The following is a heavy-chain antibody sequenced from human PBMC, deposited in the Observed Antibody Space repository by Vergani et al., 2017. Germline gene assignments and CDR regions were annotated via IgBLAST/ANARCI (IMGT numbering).Heavy chain of an antibody. CDR2: FSGGGGST. V-gene: IGHV3-23*01. Sequence: EVQLLESWGGLVQPGGSLRLSCAASGFTFSSYAMSWVRPAPGKGLEWVSGFSGGGGSTYYADSVKGRFTISRDKSKNTLYVQMNSLRAEDTAVYYCAKECEGRTGPLKSIAVAGSRGYYFDYWGQGTLVTVSS. D-gene: IGHD6-19*01. CDR3: AKECEGRTGPLKSIAVAGSRGYYFDY. J-gene: IGHJ4*02. CDR1: GFTFSSYA.